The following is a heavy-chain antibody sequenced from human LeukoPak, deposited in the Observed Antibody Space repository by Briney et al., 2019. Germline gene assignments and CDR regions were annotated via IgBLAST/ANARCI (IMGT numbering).Heavy chain of an antibody. CDR3: ARVFGTTYYYDSSGYNWFDP. CDR2: MNPNSGNT. CDR1: GYTFTSYD. J-gene: IGHJ5*02. D-gene: IGHD3-22*01. Sequence: ASLKVSCKASGYTFTSYDINWVRQATGQGLEWMGWMNPNSGNTGYAQKFQGRVTMTRNTSISTAYMELSSLRSEDTAVYYCARVFGTTYYYDSSGYNWFDPWGQGTLVTVSS. V-gene: IGHV1-8*01.